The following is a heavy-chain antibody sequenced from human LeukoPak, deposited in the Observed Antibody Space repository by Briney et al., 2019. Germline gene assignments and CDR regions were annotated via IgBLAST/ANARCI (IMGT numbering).Heavy chain of an antibody. V-gene: IGHV3-23*01. CDR1: GITFSNYD. Sequence: GGSLRLSCAASGITFSNYDMNWVRQAPGKGLEWVSAISGSGGSTYYAVSVKGRLTISRDNSRDTMYLQMNSLRTEDTAVYYCARLDDRGYSYGFDYYGMDVWGQGTTVTVSS. J-gene: IGHJ6*02. CDR2: ISGSGGST. CDR3: ARLDDRGYSYGFDYYGMDV. D-gene: IGHD5-18*01.